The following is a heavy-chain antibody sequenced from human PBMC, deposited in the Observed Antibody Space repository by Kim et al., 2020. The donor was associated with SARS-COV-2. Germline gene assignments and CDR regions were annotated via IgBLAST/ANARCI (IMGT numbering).Heavy chain of an antibody. J-gene: IGHJ2*01. CDR1: GFTFSSYA. D-gene: IGHD2-15*01. CDR2: ISGSGGST. V-gene: IGHV3-23*01. Sequence: GGSLRLSCAASGFTFSSYAMSWVRQAPGKGLEWVSAISGSGGSTYYADSVKGRFTISRDNSKNTLYLQMNSLRAEDTAVYYCAKDRVVVAATPRDWYFDLWGRGTLVTVSS. CDR3: AKDRVVVAATPRDWYFDL.